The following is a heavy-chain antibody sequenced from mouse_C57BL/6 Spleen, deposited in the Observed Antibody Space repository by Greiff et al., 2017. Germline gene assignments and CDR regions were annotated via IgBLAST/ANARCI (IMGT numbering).Heavy chain of an antibody. Sequence: VKLMESGAELVKPGASVKISCKVSGYAFSSYWMNWVKQRPGKGLEGIGQIYPGDGDTNYNGKFKGKATLTADKSTSTAYMQLSSLTSEDSAVYFCARSQTAQATLDYWGQGTTLTVSS. D-gene: IGHD3-2*02. CDR1: GYAFSSYW. CDR2: IYPGDGDT. CDR3: ARSQTAQATLDY. J-gene: IGHJ2*01. V-gene: IGHV1-80*01.